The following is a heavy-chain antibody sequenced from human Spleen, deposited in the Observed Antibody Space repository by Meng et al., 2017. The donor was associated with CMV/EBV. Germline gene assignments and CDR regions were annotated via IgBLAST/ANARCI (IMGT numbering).Heavy chain of an antibody. J-gene: IGHJ4*02. Sequence: GGTFSNYAISWVRQAPGQGLEWLGGIIPMLGLPNYAQKFQGRVSITADTSTSTAYMELSGLRSEDTAIYYCARDDGALEWLPRYFDHWGQGTLVTVSS. CDR2: IIPMLGLP. CDR1: GGTFSNYA. D-gene: IGHD3-3*01. V-gene: IGHV1-69*10. CDR3: ARDDGALEWLPRYFDH.